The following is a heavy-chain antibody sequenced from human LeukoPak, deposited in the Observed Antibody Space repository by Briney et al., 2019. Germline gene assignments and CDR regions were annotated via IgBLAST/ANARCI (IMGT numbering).Heavy chain of an antibody. Sequence: ASVKVSCKASGGTFSSYAISWVRQAPGQGLEWMGGIIPIFGTANYAQKFQGRVTITTDESTSTAYMELSSLRSEDTAVYYCVGGYCSSTSCYQPLDYYYYMDVWGKGTTVTVSS. CDR2: IIPIFGTA. D-gene: IGHD2-2*01. CDR3: VGGYCSSTSCYQPLDYYYYMDV. V-gene: IGHV1-69*05. J-gene: IGHJ6*03. CDR1: GGTFSSYA.